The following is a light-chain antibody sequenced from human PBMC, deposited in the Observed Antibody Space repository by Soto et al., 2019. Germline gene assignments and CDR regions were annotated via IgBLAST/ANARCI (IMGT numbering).Light chain of an antibody. CDR3: QKYNGAPWT. V-gene: IGKV1-27*01. Sequence: DNKMTLSRCCMSKYVGDRVTITCRASQGISNYLAWYQQKPGKVPKLLIYAASTLQSGVPSRFSGSGSGTDFTLTIIILQPGDVATYYCQKYNGAPWTFGQGTKVDI. CDR1: QGISNY. CDR2: AAS. J-gene: IGKJ1*01.